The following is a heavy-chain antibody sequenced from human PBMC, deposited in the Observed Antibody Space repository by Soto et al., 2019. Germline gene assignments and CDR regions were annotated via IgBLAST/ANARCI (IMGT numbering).Heavy chain of an antibody. V-gene: IGHV4-31*03. J-gene: IGHJ5*01. Sequence: SETLSLTCTVSGGSISSGGYYWTWIRHPPGKGLEWIGYMYNSGRTYYNPSLKSRVSISADTSKRQFSLKLTSVTAADTAVYYCARGGFDFVLVTAANRGYNLFDFWGRAILDTFSS. CDR2: MYNSGRT. CDR1: GGSISSGGYY. CDR3: ARGGFDFVLVTAANRGYNLFDF. D-gene: IGHD2-21*02.